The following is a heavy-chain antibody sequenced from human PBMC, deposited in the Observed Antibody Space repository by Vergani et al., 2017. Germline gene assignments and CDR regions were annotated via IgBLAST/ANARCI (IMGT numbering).Heavy chain of an antibody. CDR2: INNDGHT. D-gene: IGHD3-10*01. CDR3: AVRPRVNLVGGEIVTKRTFDY. Sequence: QVQLQQWGAGVVKPSGIPSLTCAVLGESFSRFYWSWIRQPPGKGLEWIGEINNDGHTNYNPSLESRVTVSRDTAKKQFSLNLMSVTAADTAMYYCAVRPRVNLVGGEIVTKRTFDYWSQGSLVTVSS. CDR1: GESFSRFY. J-gene: IGHJ4*02. V-gene: IGHV4-34*02.